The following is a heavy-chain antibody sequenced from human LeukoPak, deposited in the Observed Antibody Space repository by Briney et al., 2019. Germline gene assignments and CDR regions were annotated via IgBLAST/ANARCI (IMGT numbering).Heavy chain of an antibody. J-gene: IGHJ4*02. Sequence: GGSLRLSCAASGFTSSSYGMHWVRQAPGKGLEWAAFIRYDGSNKYYADYVKGRFTISRDNSKNTLYLQMNSLRPEDTAVYYCAKDDATTDFDYWGQGTLVTVSS. D-gene: IGHD4-17*01. V-gene: IGHV3-30*02. CDR3: AKDDATTDFDY. CDR1: GFTSSSYG. CDR2: IRYDGSNK.